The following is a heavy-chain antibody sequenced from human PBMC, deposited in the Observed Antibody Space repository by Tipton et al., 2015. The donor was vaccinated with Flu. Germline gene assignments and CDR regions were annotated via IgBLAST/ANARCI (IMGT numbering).Heavy chain of an antibody. Sequence: SLRLSCAASGFTFSSYGMHWVRQAPGKGLEWVAVISYDGRNKYYADYEDSVKGRFTISRDNSKNTLYLQMNGLTPEDTAVYHCARVEGVYYGSSGYLDFWGPGTLVTVSS. D-gene: IGHD3-22*01. CDR3: ARVEGVYYGSSGYLDF. CDR1: GFTFSSYG. V-gene: IGHV3-30*03. J-gene: IGHJ4*02. CDR2: ISYDGRNK.